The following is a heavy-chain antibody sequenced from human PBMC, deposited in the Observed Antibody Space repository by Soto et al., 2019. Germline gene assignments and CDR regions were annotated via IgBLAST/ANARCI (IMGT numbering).Heavy chain of an antibody. CDR2: IYYSGST. Sequence: PSETLSLTCTVSGGSISSYYWSWFRQPPGKGLEWIGYIYYSGSTNYNPSLKSRVTISVDTSKNQFSLKLSSVTAADTAVYYCARETGAYFDYWGQGTLVTVSS. CDR1: GGSISSYY. D-gene: IGHD3-10*01. CDR3: ARETGAYFDY. V-gene: IGHV4-59*01. J-gene: IGHJ4*02.